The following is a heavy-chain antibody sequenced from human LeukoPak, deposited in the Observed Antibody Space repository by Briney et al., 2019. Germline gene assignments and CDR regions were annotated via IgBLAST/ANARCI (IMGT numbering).Heavy chain of an antibody. J-gene: IGHJ4*02. D-gene: IGHD1-26*01. CDR3: AREWGRVNDY. V-gene: IGHV3-48*02. CDR1: GSTFSSYS. Sequence: PGGSLRLSCAASGSTFSSYSKNWVRQAPGEGLEWVSYISSSSSTIYYADSVKGRFTISRDNAKNSLYLQMNSLRDEDTAVYYCAREWGRVNDYWGQGTLVTVSS. CDR2: ISSSSSTI.